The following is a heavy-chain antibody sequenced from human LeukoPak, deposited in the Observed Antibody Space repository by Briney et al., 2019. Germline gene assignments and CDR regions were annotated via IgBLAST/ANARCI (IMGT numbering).Heavy chain of an antibody. CDR2: IYYSGST. J-gene: IGHJ4*02. V-gene: IGHV4-30-4*02. Sequence: SETLSLTCTVSGGSISSGDYYWSWIRQPPGKGLEWIGYIYYSGSTYYNPSLKSRVTISVDTSKNQFSLKLSSVTAADTAVYYCARDNGGQQPRKFDYWGQGTLVTVSS. CDR3: ARDNGGQQPRKFDY. D-gene: IGHD6-13*01. CDR1: GGSISSGDYY.